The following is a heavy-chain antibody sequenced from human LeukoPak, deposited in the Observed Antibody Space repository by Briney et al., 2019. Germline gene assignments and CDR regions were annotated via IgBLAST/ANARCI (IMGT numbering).Heavy chain of an antibody. J-gene: IGHJ4*02. D-gene: IGHD2-15*01. Sequence: GGSLRLSCAASGFTFSSYVMNWVREAPGGGLEWISYTSSGSSTIYYADSVKGRFTIYRENDKNSLYLQMNSLRAEDTAVYYCARDRGGGNIYFDYWGQGTLVTVSS. CDR2: TSSGSSTI. CDR3: ARDRGGGNIYFDY. CDR1: GFTFSSYV. V-gene: IGHV3-48*03.